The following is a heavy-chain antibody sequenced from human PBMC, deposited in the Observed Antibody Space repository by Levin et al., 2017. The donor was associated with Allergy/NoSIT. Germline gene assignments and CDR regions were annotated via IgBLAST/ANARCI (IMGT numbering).Heavy chain of an antibody. CDR3: ARDLTNSYYESSGSLGH. Sequence: ASVKVSCKASGYTFGSYYMHWVRQAPGQGLEWMGIIDPSGGNTSYTQKFQGRVTITRDTSTSTVYMELSSLRSEDTAVYYCARDLTNSYYESSGSLGHWCQGTLVTVSS. CDR2: IDPSGGNT. D-gene: IGHD3-22*01. J-gene: IGHJ4*02. V-gene: IGHV1-46*01. CDR1: GYTFGSYY.